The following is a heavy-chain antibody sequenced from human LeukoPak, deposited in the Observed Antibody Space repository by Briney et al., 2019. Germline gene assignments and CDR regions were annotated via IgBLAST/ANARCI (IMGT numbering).Heavy chain of an antibody. CDR2: INTDGSST. J-gene: IGHJ4*02. V-gene: IGHV3-74*01. CDR3: ASKGPQAMEVDY. D-gene: IGHD5-18*01. CDR1: GFTFSSYW. Sequence: GGSLRLSGAASGFTFSSYWMHWVRQAPGKGLMWVSRINTDGSSTSYADSVKGRFTISRDNAKNTLYLQMNSLRAEDTAVYYCASKGPQAMEVDYWGQGTLVTVSS.